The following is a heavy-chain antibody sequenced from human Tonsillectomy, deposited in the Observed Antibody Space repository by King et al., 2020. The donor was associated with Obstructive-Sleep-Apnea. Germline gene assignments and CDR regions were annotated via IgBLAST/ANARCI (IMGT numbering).Heavy chain of an antibody. D-gene: IGHD6-19*01. CDR3: AKDFSSGWYGPIDY. Sequence: VQLVESGGGLVQPGRSLRLSCAASGFTFDDYAMHWVRQGPGKGLEWVSGISWNSGRIGYADSVKGRFSISRDNAKNSLYLQMSRLRAEDTALYFCAKDFSSGWYGPIDYWGQGILVTVSS. V-gene: IGHV3-9*01. CDR2: ISWNSGRI. CDR1: GFTFDDYA. J-gene: IGHJ4*02.